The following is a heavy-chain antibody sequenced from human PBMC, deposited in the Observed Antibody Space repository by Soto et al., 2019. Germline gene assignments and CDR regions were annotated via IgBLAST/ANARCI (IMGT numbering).Heavy chain of an antibody. CDR1: GFSLSTSGVG. J-gene: IGHJ4*02. D-gene: IGHD2-2*01. Sequence: QITLKESGPTLVKPTQTLTLTCTFSGFSLSTSGVGVGWIRQPPGRALEWLALVYWDVEKRYSPSLKSSLTITKDTSNNQVVLTMTNMDPVDTATYYCAHRPNCWSTSCFYFDYWGQGILVTVSS. CDR3: AHRPNCWSTSCFYFDY. CDR2: VYWDVEK. V-gene: IGHV2-5*02.